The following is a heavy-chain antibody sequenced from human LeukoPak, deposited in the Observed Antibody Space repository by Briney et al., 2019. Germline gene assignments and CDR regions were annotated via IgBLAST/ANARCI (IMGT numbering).Heavy chain of an antibody. J-gene: IGHJ4*02. CDR2: INHSGST. V-gene: IGHV4-34*01. CDR3: ARGDFNVAAFRRVYFDY. D-gene: IGHD2-15*01. Sequence: SETLSLTCAVYGGSISGYYWSWIRQPPRKGLEWVGEINHSGSTNYNPSLKSRVTISVDTSKNQFSLKLSSVTAADTAVYYCARGDFNVAAFRRVYFDYWGQGTLVTVSS. CDR1: GGSISGYY.